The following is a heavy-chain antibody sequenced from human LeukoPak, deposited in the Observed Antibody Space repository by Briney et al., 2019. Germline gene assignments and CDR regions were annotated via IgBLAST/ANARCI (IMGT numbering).Heavy chain of an antibody. Sequence: PSETLSLTCAVSGYSISSGYFWGWIRQPPGKGLEWIGSIHHSGSTYYNPSLKSRVTISVDTSKNQFSLKLSSVTAADTAVYYCEGPYGGHDFGYWGQGTLVTVSS. D-gene: IGHD5-12*01. J-gene: IGHJ4*02. CDR2: IHHSGST. V-gene: IGHV4-38-2*01. CDR1: GYSISSGYF. CDR3: EGPYGGHDFGY.